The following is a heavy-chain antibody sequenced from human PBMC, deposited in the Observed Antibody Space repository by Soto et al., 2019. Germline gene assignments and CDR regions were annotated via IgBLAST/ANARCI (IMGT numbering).Heavy chain of an antibody. D-gene: IGHD5-12*01. Sequence: PGGSLRLCCAAPGFTFSSYWMSWVRQAPGKGLEWVANIKQDGSEKYYVDSVKGRFTISRDNAKNSLYLQMNSLRAEDTAVSYCERDIGYDSDYWGQGT. J-gene: IGHJ4*02. CDR3: ERDIGYDSDY. CDR2: IKQDGSEK. V-gene: IGHV3-7*01. CDR1: GFTFSSYW.